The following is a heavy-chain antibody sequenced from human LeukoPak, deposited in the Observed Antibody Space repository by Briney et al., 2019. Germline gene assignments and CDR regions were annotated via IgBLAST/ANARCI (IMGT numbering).Heavy chain of an antibody. CDR3: ARIGYCTSSSCYTSYYYYYMDV. J-gene: IGHJ6*03. Sequence: SQTLSLTCTVSGGSISSGDYFWSWIRQPPGKRLEWIGYIYYSGSTYYNPSLKSRVTISVDTSKNQFSLKLSSVTAADTAVYYCARIGYCTSSSCYTSYYYYYMDVWGKGTTVTVSS. CDR1: GGSISSGDYF. V-gene: IGHV4-30-4*08. D-gene: IGHD2-2*02. CDR2: IYYSGST.